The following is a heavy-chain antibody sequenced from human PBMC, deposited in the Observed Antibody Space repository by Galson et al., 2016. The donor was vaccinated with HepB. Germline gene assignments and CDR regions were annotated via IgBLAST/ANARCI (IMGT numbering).Heavy chain of an antibody. J-gene: IGHJ6*02. CDR3: ARFSIMIRGVIVRSRGMDV. D-gene: IGHD3-10*01. V-gene: IGHV4-4*02. CDR1: GDSISSSDW. Sequence: SETLSLTCAVSGDSISSSDWWTWVRQPPGKGLEWIGEIFHSGSTDYNPSLKSRVTISVDKSKNQFSLKLGSVTAADTAVYYCARFSIMIRGVIVRSRGMDVWGQGTTVIVSS. CDR2: IFHSGST.